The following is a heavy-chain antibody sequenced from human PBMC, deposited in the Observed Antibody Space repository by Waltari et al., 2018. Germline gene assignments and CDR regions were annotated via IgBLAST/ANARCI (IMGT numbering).Heavy chain of an antibody. V-gene: IGHV3-53*02. CDR1: GFTVSSNY. D-gene: IGHD1-26*01. Sequence: EVQLVETGGDLIQPGGSLRLACAASGFTVSSNYMSWVRQAPGKGLECVSVIYRGDNTFYADSVKGRFTISRDNSKNTLYLQMNSLRAEDTAMYYCTGETLGSYGSFDYWGQGTLVTVSS. CDR2: IYRGDNT. CDR3: TGETLGSYGSFDY. J-gene: IGHJ4*02.